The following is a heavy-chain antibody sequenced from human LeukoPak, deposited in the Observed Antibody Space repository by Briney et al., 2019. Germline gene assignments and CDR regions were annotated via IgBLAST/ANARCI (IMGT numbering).Heavy chain of an antibody. J-gene: IGHJ4*02. V-gene: IGHV3-48*03. D-gene: IGHD3-10*01. Sequence: PGGSLRLSCTDSGFTFSSHDMNWVRQAPGKGLEWVSYISSGGYTTRYADSVKGRFTISRDNAENSLYLRMNSLKAEDTAVYYCAREGSSYAPSEPFYFDYWGQGTLVTVSS. CDR3: AREGSSYAPSEPFYFDY. CDR1: GFTFSSHD. CDR2: ISSGGYTT.